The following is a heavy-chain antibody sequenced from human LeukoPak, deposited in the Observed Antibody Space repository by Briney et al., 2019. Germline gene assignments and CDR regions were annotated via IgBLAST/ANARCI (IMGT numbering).Heavy chain of an antibody. V-gene: IGHV4-59*01. J-gene: IGHJ5*02. D-gene: IGHD2-15*01. CDR1: TDSISSYY. CDR3: ARDVTCRGGSCYSRWFDP. CDR2: IYSLRTT. Sequence: SETLSLTCTVSTDSISSYYWSWIRQPPGKGLEWIGCIYSLRTTNYNPSLKSRVTISVDTSKNQFSLKLNSVTAADTAVYYCARDVTCRGGSCYSRWFDPWGQGTLVTVSS.